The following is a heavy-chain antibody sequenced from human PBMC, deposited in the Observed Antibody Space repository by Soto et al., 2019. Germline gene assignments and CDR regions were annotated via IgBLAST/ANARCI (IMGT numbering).Heavy chain of an antibody. D-gene: IGHD2-2*02. V-gene: IGHV1-69*13. J-gene: IGHJ5*02. CDR1: GGTFSSYA. Sequence: SVKVSCKASGGTFSSYAISWVRRAPGQGLEWMGGIIPIFGTANYAQKFQGRVTITADESTSTAYMELSSLRSEDTAVYYCARGPVVVPAAIYNWFDPWGQGTLVTVSS. CDR2: IIPIFGTA. CDR3: ARGPVVVPAAIYNWFDP.